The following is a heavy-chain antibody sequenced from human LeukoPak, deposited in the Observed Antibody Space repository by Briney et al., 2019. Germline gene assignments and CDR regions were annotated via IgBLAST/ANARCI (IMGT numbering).Heavy chain of an antibody. CDR1: GFTFSSYW. CDR2: IKPDGGET. V-gene: IGHV3-7*01. J-gene: IGHJ4*02. CDR3: AREGSGNYFYYFDN. Sequence: GGFLRLSCAASGFTFSSYWMGSVRQAPGKGLEWVANIKPDGGETHYVHSVKGRFTISRDNAKNSLCLQMNSLRDEDPAVYYCAREGSGNYFYYFDNWGQGTLVTVSS. D-gene: IGHD4-11*01.